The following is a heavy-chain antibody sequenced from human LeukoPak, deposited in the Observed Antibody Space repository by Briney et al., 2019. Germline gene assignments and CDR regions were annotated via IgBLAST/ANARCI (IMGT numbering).Heavy chain of an antibody. CDR2: IIPIFGTA. V-gene: IGHV1-69*13. CDR3: ASTNDYAGDY. D-gene: IGHD4-17*01. J-gene: IGHJ4*02. Sequence: EASVKVSCKASGGTFSSYAISWVRQAPGQGLEWMGGIIPIFGTANYAQKFQGRVTITADESTSTAYMELSSLRSEDTAVYHCASTNDYAGDYWGQGTLVTVSS. CDR1: GGTFSSYA.